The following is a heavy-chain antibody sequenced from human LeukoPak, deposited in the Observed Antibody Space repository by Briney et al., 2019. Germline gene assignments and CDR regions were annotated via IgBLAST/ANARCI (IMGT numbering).Heavy chain of an antibody. CDR2: ISGSGGST. J-gene: IGHJ4*02. CDR3: AKDVSEQLVTYFDY. D-gene: IGHD6-13*01. Sequence: GGPLRLSCAAPGFTFSSNAMSWVGQAPGKGLEWISAISGSGGSTYYADSVKGRFTISRDNSKNTLYLQMNSLRAEDTAVYYCAKDVSEQLVTYFDYWGQGTLVTVSS. CDR1: GFTFSSNA. V-gene: IGHV3-23*01.